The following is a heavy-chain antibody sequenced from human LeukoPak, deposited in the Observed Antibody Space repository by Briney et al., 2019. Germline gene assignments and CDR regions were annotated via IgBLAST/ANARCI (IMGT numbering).Heavy chain of an antibody. CDR1: GYTFTSYD. J-gene: IGHJ3*02. CDR2: MNPNSGNT. D-gene: IGHD2/OR15-2a*01. Sequence: GASVKVSCKASGYTFTSYDINWVRQATGQGLEWMGWMNPNSGNTGYAQKLQGRVTMTTDTSTSTAYMELRSLRSDDTAVYYCARPILGRYAFDIWGQGTMVTVSS. V-gene: IGHV1-8*02. CDR3: ARPILGRYAFDI.